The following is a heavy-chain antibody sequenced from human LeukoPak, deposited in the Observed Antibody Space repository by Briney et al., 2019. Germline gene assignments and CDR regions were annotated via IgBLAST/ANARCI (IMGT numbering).Heavy chain of an antibody. CDR1: GFTFSSYG. V-gene: IGHV3-30*03. CDR2: ISYDGSNK. CDR3: ASAGTYYYGMDV. J-gene: IGHJ6*02. Sequence: PGGSLRLSCAASGFTFSSYGMHWVRQAPGKGLEWVAVISYDGSNKYYADSVKGRFTISRDNSKNTLYLQVNSLRAEDTAVYYCASAGTYYYGMDVWGQGTTVTVSS. D-gene: IGHD6-13*01.